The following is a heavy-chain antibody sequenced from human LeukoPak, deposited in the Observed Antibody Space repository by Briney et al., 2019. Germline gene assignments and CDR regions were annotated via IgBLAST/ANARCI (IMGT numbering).Heavy chain of an antibody. J-gene: IGHJ3*02. D-gene: IGHD3-22*01. CDR3: ARGPYSYDSSGAFDI. Sequence: SETLSLTCTVSGGSFATYYWSWIRQPAGRGLEWIGHIDSSGTTNYNPSLKSRVTISVDTSKNQFSLKLSSVTAADTAVYFCARGPYSYDSSGAFDIWGQGTMVTVSS. CDR1: GGSFATYY. CDR2: IDSSGTT. V-gene: IGHV4-4*07.